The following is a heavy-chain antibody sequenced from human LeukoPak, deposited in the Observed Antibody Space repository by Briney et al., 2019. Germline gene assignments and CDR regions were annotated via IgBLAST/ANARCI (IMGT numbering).Heavy chain of an antibody. D-gene: IGHD1-26*01. V-gene: IGHV1-24*01. CDR3: ARGRRWELFGWFDP. CDR1: GYTFTSYG. J-gene: IGHJ5*02. Sequence: GASVKVSCKASGYTFTSYGISWVRQAPGQGLEWMGGFDPEDAETIHAQKFQGRVTMTEDTSTDTAYMELSSLRSDDTAVYYCARGRRWELFGWFDPWGQGTLVTVSS. CDR2: FDPEDAET.